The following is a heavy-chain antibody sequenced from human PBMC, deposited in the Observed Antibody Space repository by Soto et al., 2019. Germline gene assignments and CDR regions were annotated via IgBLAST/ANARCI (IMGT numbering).Heavy chain of an antibody. Sequence: PGGSLRLSCAASGFTFSSYSMNWVRQAPGKGLEWVSSISSSSSYIYYADSVKGRFTISRDNAKNSLYLQMNSLRAEDTAVYYCARLLHDSRGYYYFDSWGRGTLVTVSS. V-gene: IGHV3-21*01. J-gene: IGHJ4*02. D-gene: IGHD3-22*01. CDR1: GFTFSSYS. CDR3: ARLLHDSRGYYYFDS. CDR2: ISSSSSYI.